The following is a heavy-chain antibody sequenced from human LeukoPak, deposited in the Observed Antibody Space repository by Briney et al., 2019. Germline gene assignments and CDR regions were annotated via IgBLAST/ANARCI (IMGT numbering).Heavy chain of an antibody. Sequence: GASVKVSCKASGYTFTGYYMHRVRQAPGQGLEWKGRINPNSGGTNYAQKFQGRVTMTRDTSISTAYMELSRLRSDDTAVYYCARGDGYNSDYWGQGTLVTVSS. CDR3: ARGDGYNSDY. V-gene: IGHV1-2*06. J-gene: IGHJ4*02. CDR2: INPNSGGT. CDR1: GYTFTGYY. D-gene: IGHD5-24*01.